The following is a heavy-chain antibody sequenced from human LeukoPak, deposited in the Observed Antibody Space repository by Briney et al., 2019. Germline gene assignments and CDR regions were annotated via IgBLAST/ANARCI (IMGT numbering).Heavy chain of an antibody. D-gene: IGHD3-10*01. J-gene: IGHJ4*02. CDR1: GFTFSSYW. V-gene: IGHV3-7*01. CDR3: ARDSGDRTVDY. Sequence: GGSLRLSCAASGFTFSSYWMSWVRQAPGKGLEWVANIKQDGSEEYYVDSVKGRFTISRDNAENSLFLQMNSLRAEDTAVYYCARDSGDRTVDYWGQGTLVTVSS. CDR2: IKQDGSEE.